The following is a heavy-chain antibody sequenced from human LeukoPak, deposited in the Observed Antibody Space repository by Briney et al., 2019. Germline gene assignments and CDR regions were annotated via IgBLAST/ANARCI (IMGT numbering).Heavy chain of an antibody. Sequence: GGSLRLSCAASGFTFSSYGMHWVRQAPGKGLEWVAVIWYDGSNKYYADSVKGRFTISRDNSKNTLYLQMNSLRAEDTAVYYCAKERRHYDFWSGPSYYYYYMDVWGKGNTVTVSS. CDR1: GFTFSSYG. V-gene: IGHV3-33*06. CDR2: IWYDGSNK. D-gene: IGHD3-3*01. J-gene: IGHJ6*03. CDR3: AKERRHYDFWSGPSYYYYYMDV.